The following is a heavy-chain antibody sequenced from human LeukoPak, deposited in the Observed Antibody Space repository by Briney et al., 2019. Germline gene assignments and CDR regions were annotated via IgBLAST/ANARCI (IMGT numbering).Heavy chain of an antibody. CDR1: GFTFSSYG. CDR3: AKSLSSGWNPLYFDY. D-gene: IGHD6-19*01. Sequence: PGGSLRLSCAASGFTFSSYGMHWARQAPGKGLEWVAVISYDGSNKYYADSVKGRFTISRDNSKNALYLQMNSLRAEDTAVYYCAKSLSSGWNPLYFDYWGQGTLVTVSS. V-gene: IGHV3-30*18. J-gene: IGHJ4*02. CDR2: ISYDGSNK.